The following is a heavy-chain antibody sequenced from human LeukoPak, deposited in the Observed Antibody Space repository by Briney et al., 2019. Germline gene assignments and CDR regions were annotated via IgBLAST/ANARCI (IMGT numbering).Heavy chain of an antibody. CDR2: ISSTSTFI. CDR1: GFGFSYYN. V-gene: IGHV3-21*06. CDR3: VRGYCSGGTCYLDF. D-gene: IGHD2-15*01. Sequence: GGSLRLSCVASGFGFSYYNVNWVRQAPGEGLEWVSSISSTSTFIYYADSVKGRFTISRDNAMSSLYLQMNSLRDEDTAVYYCVRGYCSGGTCYLDFWGQGTLVTVSS. J-gene: IGHJ4*02.